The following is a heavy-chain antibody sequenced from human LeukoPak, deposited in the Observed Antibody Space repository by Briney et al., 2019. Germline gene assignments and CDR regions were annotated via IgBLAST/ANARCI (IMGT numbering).Heavy chain of an antibody. V-gene: IGHV3-30*04. Sequence: QPGRSLRLSCAASGFTFSSYAMHWVRQAPGKGLEWVAVISYDGSNKYYADSVKGRFTISRDNSKNTLYLQKNSLRAEDTAVYYCARDRAVAGSYYYYGMDVWRKGTTVTVST. J-gene: IGHJ6*04. CDR1: GFTFSSYA. CDR2: ISYDGSNK. CDR3: ARDRAVAGSYYYYGMDV. D-gene: IGHD6-19*01.